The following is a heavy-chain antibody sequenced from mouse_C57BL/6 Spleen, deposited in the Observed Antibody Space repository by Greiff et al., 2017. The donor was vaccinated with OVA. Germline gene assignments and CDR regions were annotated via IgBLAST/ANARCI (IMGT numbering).Heavy chain of an antibody. J-gene: IGHJ2*01. Sequence: QVQLQQPGAELVMPGASVKLSCKASGYTFTSYWMHWVKQRPGQGLEWIGEIDPSDSYTNYNQKFKGKSTLTVDKSSSTAYMQLSSLTSEDSAVDYCAREYERNYFDYGGQGTTLTVSS. V-gene: IGHV1-69*01. D-gene: IGHD2-10*02. CDR1: GYTFTSYW. CDR2: IDPSDSYT. CDR3: AREYERNYFDY.